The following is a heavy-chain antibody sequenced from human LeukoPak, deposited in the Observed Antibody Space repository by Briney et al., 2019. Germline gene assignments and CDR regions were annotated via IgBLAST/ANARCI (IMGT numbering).Heavy chain of an antibody. J-gene: IGHJ3*02. CDR3: LTYGVVPAATTQLDAFDI. CDR1: GYTLTELS. Sequence: ASVKVSCKVSGYTLTELSMHWVRQAPGKGLEWMGGFDPEDGETIYAQKFQGRVTMTEDASTDTAYMELSSLRSEDTAVYYCLTYGVVPAATTQLDAFDIWGQGTMVTVSS. V-gene: IGHV1-24*01. CDR2: FDPEDGET. D-gene: IGHD2-2*01.